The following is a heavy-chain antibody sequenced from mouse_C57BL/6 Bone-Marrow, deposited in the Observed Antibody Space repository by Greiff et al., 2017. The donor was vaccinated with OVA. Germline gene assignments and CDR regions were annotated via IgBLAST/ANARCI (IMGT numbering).Heavy chain of an antibody. CDR1: GFTFSSYG. Sequence: VQLKESGGDLVKPGGSPKLSCAASGFTFSSYGMSWVRQTPDKRLEWVATISSGGSYTYYPDSVKGRFTISRDNAKNTLYLQMSSLKSEDTAMYYCARKLTGTGFAYWGQGTLVTVSA. V-gene: IGHV5-6*01. CDR3: ARKLTGTGFAY. J-gene: IGHJ3*01. D-gene: IGHD4-1*01. CDR2: ISSGGSYT.